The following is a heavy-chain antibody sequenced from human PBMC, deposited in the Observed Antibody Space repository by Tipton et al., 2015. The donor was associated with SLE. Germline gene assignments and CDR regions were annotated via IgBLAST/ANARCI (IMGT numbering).Heavy chain of an antibody. CDR3: TAYGSGSYYNDY. CDR2: IKSKTDGGTT. CDR1: GFTFSNAW. D-gene: IGHD3-10*01. V-gene: IGHV3-15*01. J-gene: IGHJ4*02. Sequence: SLRLSCAASGFTFSNAWMSWVRQAPGKGLEWVGRIKSKTDGGTTDYAAPVKGRFTISRDDSKNTLYLQMNSLKTEDTAVYYCTAYGSGSYYNDYWGQGTLVTVSS.